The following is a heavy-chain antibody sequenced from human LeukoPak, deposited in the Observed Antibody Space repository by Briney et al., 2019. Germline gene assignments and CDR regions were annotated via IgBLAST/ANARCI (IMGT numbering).Heavy chain of an antibody. J-gene: IGHJ3*02. CDR1: GGSFSGYQ. CDR2: INHSGST. CDR3: ARGDSSGWYGNAFDI. V-gene: IGHV4-34*01. Sequence: PSETLSLTCAVYGGSFSGYQWSWIRQPPGKGLEWIGEINHSGSTNYNPSLKSRVTISVDTSKNQFSLKLSSVTAADTAMYYCARGDSSGWYGNAFDIWGQGTMVTGSS. D-gene: IGHD6-19*01.